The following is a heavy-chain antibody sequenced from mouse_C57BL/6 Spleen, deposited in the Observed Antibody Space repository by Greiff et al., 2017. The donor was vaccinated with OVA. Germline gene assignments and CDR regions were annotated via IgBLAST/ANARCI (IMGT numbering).Heavy chain of an antibody. CDR2: INPNNGGT. D-gene: IGHD2-4*01. J-gene: IGHJ3*01. CDR3: ARSGDDYDSAWFAY. V-gene: IGHV1-18*01. CDR1: GYTFTDYN. Sequence: EVKLQESGPELVKPGASVKIPCKASGYTFTDYNMDWVKQSHGKSLEWIGDINPNNGGTIYNQKFKGKATLTVDKSSSTAYMELRSLTSEDTAVYYCARSGDDYDSAWFAYWGQGTLVTVSA.